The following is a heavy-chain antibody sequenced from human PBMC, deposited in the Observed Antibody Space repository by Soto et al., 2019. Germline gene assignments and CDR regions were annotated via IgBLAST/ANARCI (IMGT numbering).Heavy chain of an antibody. J-gene: IGHJ6*02. CDR3: AGTLSPNYYYYYGMGV. CDR2: INPNSGGT. V-gene: IGHV1-2*02. Sequence: ASVKVSCKASGYTFTGYYMHWVRQAPGQGLEWMGWINPNSGGTNYAQKFQGRVTMTRDTSISTAYMELSRLRSDDTAVYYCAGTLSPNYYYYYGMGVWGQGTTVTVSS. CDR1: GYTFTGYY.